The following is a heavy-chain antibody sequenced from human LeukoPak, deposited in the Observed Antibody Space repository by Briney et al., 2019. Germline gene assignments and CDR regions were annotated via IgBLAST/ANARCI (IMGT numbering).Heavy chain of an antibody. CDR3: ARHLNYYLDY. J-gene: IGHJ4*02. Sequence: GGSLRLSCAASGFTFTDYYLTWIRQAPGEGLVWVSRISSDGSITGYADSVKGRFTISRDNAKNTLYLQMNSLRAEDTAVYYCARHLNYYLDYWGQGTLVTVSS. CDR1: GFTFTDYY. D-gene: IGHD3-10*01. CDR2: ISSDGSIT. V-gene: IGHV3-74*01.